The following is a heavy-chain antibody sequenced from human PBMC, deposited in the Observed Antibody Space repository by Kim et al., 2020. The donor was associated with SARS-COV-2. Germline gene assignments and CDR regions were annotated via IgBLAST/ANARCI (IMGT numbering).Heavy chain of an antibody. D-gene: IGHD6-13*01. Sequence: ASVKVSCKASGYTFTSYAMNWVRQAPGQGLEWMGWINTNTGNPTYAQGFTGRFVFSLDTSVSTAYLQISSLKAEDTAVYYCARGGGQLVLDWFDPWGQGTLVTVSS. V-gene: IGHV7-4-1*02. CDR2: INTNTGNP. CDR1: GYTFTSYA. J-gene: IGHJ5*02. CDR3: ARGGGQLVLDWFDP.